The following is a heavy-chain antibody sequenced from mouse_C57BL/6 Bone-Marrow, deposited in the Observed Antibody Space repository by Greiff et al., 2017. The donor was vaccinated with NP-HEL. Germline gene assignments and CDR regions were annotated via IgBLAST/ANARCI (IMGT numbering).Heavy chain of an antibody. CDR1: GYTFTSYW. Sequence: QVQLKESGAELVKPGASVKLSCKASGYTFTSYWMHWVKQRPGQGLEWIGMIHPNSGSTNYNEKFKSKATLTVDKSSSTAYMQLSSLTSEDSAVYYCARSYYGSSYNWGQGTTLTVSS. CDR2: IHPNSGST. J-gene: IGHJ2*01. D-gene: IGHD1-1*01. CDR3: ARSYYGSSYN. V-gene: IGHV1-64*01.